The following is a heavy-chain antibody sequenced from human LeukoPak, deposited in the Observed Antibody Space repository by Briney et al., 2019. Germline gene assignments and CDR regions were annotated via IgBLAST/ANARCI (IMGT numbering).Heavy chain of an antibody. J-gene: IGHJ3*02. V-gene: IGHV1-18*01. CDR3: AILMGGYSYGLRAFDI. D-gene: IGHD5-18*01. Sequence: GASVKVSCKASGYAFTSYGISWVRQAPGQGLEWMGWISAYNGNTNYAQKLQGRVTMTTDTSTSTAYMELRSLRSDDTAVYYCAILMGGYSYGLRAFDIWGQGTMVTVSS. CDR2: ISAYNGNT. CDR1: GYAFTSYG.